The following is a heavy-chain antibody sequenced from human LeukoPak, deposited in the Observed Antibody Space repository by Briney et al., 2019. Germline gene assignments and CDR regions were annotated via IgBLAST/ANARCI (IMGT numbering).Heavy chain of an antibody. CDR3: ARTLYISSWHSFDF. Sequence: SETLSLTCTFSGYSISSGYYWGWIRQPPGKGLEWIGSIHHSGSTYYTPSLKSRVTISVDTSKNQFSLNLTSVTAADTAVYYCARTLYISSWHSFDFWGQGTLVTVSS. D-gene: IGHD6-13*01. J-gene: IGHJ4*02. V-gene: IGHV4-38-2*02. CDR1: GYSISSGYY. CDR2: IHHSGST.